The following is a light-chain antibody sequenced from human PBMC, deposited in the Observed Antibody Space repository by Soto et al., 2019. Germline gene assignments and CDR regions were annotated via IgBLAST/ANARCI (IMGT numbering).Light chain of an antibody. CDR2: GAS. CDR1: QSVRSY. CDR3: QQYNSWPPRT. V-gene: IGKV3-15*01. Sequence: EIVMTQSPATLSVSPGERATLSCRASQSVRSYLAWYQQKPGQAPRLLIYGASTRATGIPARFSGSGSGTEFTLTISSLQSEDSAVYYCQQYNSWPPRTFGQWTKVEIK. J-gene: IGKJ1*01.